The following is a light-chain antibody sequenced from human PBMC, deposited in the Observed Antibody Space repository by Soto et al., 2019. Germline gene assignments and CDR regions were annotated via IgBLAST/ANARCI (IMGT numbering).Light chain of an antibody. Sequence: DIPMTQSPSILPASIGDRVTITCRASQSISTWLAWYQQKAGEGPRLLISKASNLQRGVPSRFSGRGSGTEFTLTISSLQPDDFATYYCQQYHTFWTFGQGTKVEVK. V-gene: IGKV1-5*03. CDR2: KAS. J-gene: IGKJ1*01. CDR1: QSISTW. CDR3: QQYHTFWT.